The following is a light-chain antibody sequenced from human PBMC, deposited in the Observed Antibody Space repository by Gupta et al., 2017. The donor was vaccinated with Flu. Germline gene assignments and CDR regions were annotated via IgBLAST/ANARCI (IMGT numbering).Light chain of an antibody. V-gene: IGKV1-33*01. Sequence: SQMTQSPSSLSASVGVRVTITCQARHDSGHYLNRYQQEPGKAPKLLIYDASTLQPWVPSRVSGSGSGTDFTLTITSLQADDVATYYCQQDDNVPFTFGHGTKVDIK. CDR1: HDSGHY. J-gene: IGKJ3*01. CDR3: QQDDNVPFT. CDR2: DAS.